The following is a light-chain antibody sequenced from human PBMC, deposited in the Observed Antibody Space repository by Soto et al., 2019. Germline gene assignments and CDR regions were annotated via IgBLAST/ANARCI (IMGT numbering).Light chain of an antibody. CDR2: EVS. J-gene: IGLJ1*01. CDR1: SSDVGGYNY. V-gene: IGLV2-8*01. CDR3: SSYAGNNNDV. Sequence: QSALTQPPSASGSPGQSVTISFTGTSSDVGGYNYVSWYQHHPGKAPKLMLYEVSQRPSGVPDRFSGSKSANTASLTVSGIQAEDEADYYCSSYAGNNNDVFGTGTKLTVL.